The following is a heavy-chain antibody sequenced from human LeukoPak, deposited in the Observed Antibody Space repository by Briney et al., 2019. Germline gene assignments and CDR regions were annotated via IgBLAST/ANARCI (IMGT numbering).Heavy chain of an antibody. Sequence: SQTLCLTCAVSGGSISRYYWSWSREPPGQGLEWLGYIYYSGSTNYNPSLKSRVAISVDTSKNQFSLKLSSVTAADTAVYYCARVMPYYDSSGYPFDYWGQGTLVTVSS. CDR1: GGSISRYY. V-gene: IGHV4-59*01. J-gene: IGHJ4*02. CDR2: IYYSGST. CDR3: ARVMPYYDSSGYPFDY. D-gene: IGHD3-22*01.